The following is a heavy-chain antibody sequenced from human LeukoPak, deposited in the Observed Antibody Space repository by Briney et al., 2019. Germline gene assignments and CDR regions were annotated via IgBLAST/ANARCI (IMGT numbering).Heavy chain of an antibody. J-gene: IGHJ4*02. CDR2: INWNGGST. CDR3: ARDRSGTAMPSYYFDY. CDR1: EFTFDDYG. D-gene: IGHD5-18*01. V-gene: IGHV3-20*04. Sequence: GGSLRLSCAPSEFTFDDYGMSWVRQAPGKGLEWVSGINWNGGSTGYADSVKGRFTISRDNAKNSLYLQMNSLRAEDTALYYCARDRSGTAMPSYYFDYWGQGTLVTVSS.